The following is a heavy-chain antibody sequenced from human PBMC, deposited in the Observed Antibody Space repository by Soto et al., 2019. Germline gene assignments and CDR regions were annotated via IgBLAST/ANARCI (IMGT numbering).Heavy chain of an antibody. D-gene: IGHD3-16*01. Sequence: QVQLQESGPGLVKPSETLSLTCTVSGGSISGYYWTWIRQPAGKGLEWIGRKHTSGTTNYNPSLKRRVTMSIDTSPNQFSLNLSPVTAADTAVYFCARGGEFYVLEGWGQGTPVAGSS. CDR1: GGSISGYY. CDR2: KHTSGTT. J-gene: IGHJ6*02. CDR3: ARGGEFYVLEG. V-gene: IGHV4-4*07.